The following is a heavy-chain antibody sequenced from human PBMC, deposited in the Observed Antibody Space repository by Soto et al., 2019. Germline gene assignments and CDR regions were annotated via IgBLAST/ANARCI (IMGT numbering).Heavy chain of an antibody. CDR1: GGSISSYY. CDR2: IYYSVST. CDR3: ASSPKNAFDI. J-gene: IGHJ3*02. Sequence: PSETLSLTCTVSGGSISSYYWSWIRQPPGKGLEWIGYIYYSVSTNYNPSLKSRVTISVDTSKNQFSPKLSSVTAADTAVYYCASSPKNAFDIWGQGTMVTVSS. V-gene: IGHV4-59*12.